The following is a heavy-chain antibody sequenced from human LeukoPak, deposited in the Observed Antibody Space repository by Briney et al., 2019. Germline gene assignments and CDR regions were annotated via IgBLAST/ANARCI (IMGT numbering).Heavy chain of an antibody. CDR2: FYTSGST. CDR3: ARDPNYHYDSGSHYFDY. Sequence: PSETLSLTCTVSGGSISSYYWSWIRQPAGKGLEWIGCFYTSGSTNYNPSLKSRVTMSVDTSKNQFSLKLSSVTAADTAVYYCARDPNYHYDSGSHYFDYWGQGTLVTVSS. D-gene: IGHD3-10*01. J-gene: IGHJ4*02. CDR1: GGSISSYY. V-gene: IGHV4-4*07.